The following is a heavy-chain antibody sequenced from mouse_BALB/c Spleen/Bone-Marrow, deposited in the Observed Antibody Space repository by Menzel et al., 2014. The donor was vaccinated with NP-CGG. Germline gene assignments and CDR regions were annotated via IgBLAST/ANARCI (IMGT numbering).Heavy chain of an antibody. CDR3: TRSDGYYVPHWYFDV. Sequence: QVQLKQSGAELVKPGASVKLSCKASGYTFTSYYMYWVKQGPGQGLEWIGEINPSNGGTNFNEKFKSKATLTVDKSSSTAYMQLSSLTSEDSAVYYCTRSDGYYVPHWYFDVWGAGTTVTVSS. CDR1: GYTFTSYY. J-gene: IGHJ1*01. V-gene: IGHV1S81*02. D-gene: IGHD2-3*01. CDR2: INPSNGGT.